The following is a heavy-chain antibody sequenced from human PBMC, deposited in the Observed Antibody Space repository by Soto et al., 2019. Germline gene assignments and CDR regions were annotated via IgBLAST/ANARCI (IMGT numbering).Heavy chain of an antibody. V-gene: IGHV4-30-2*01. Sequence: QLQLQESGSRLVRPSQTLSLTCAVSGGSLSSDGYSWNWIRQPPGKGLEWIGYIYKSGSTAYNPSLKSRVSISIDMSKKQFSLSLTSVTAADAAVYYCARADWNHLLDYWGQGTLISVSS. J-gene: IGHJ4*02. CDR1: GGSLSSDGYS. CDR3: ARADWNHLLDY. CDR2: IYKSGST. D-gene: IGHD1-1*01.